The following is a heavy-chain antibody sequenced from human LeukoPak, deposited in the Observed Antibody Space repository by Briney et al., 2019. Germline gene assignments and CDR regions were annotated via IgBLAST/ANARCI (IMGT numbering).Heavy chain of an antibody. CDR2: ISAYNGNT. V-gene: IGHV1-18*01. CDR3: AKVPHSSSWYDYYYYMDV. Sequence: ASVKVSCKASGYTFTSYGISWVRQAPGQGLEWMGWISAYNGNTNYAQKLQGRVTMTTDTSTSTAYMELRSLRSDDTAVYYCAKVPHSSSWYDYYYYMDVWGKGTTVTVSS. D-gene: IGHD6-13*01. CDR1: GYTFTSYG. J-gene: IGHJ6*03.